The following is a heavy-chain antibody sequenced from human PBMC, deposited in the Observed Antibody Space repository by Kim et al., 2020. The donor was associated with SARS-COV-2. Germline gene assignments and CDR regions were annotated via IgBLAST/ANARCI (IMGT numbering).Heavy chain of an antibody. Sequence: GGSLRLSCAASGFTFSSYAMHWVRQAPGKGLEWVAVISYDGSNKYYADSVKGRFTISRDNSKNTLYLQMNSLRAEDTAVYYCARDQAEQWLAPPDENYY. CDR1: GFTFSSYA. J-gene: IGHJ6*01. CDR2: ISYDGSNK. V-gene: IGHV3-30*04. CDR3: ARDQAEQWLAPPDENYY. D-gene: IGHD6-19*01.